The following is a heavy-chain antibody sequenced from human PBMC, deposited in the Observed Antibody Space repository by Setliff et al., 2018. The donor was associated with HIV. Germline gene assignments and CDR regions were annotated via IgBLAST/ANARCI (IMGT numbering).Heavy chain of an antibody. CDR3: AKAPLTIVATGGEDC. D-gene: IGHD6-13*01. Sequence: GGSLRLSCAASGFPFSNYAMSWVRQAPGKGLEWVSAISSGGGTYYADFVKGRFTTSRDNSKNTLYLQMNSLRAEDTAVYYCAKAPLTIVATGGEDCWGQGT. CDR2: ISSGGGT. J-gene: IGHJ4*02. V-gene: IGHV3-23*01. CDR1: GFPFSNYA.